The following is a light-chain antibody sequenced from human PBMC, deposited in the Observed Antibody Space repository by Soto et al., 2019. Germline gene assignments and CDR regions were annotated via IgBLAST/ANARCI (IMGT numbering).Light chain of an antibody. Sequence: EIVLTQSPRTLSLSPGERATLSCRASQSVSSSYLAWYQQKPGQAPWLLIYGASSRAIGFPDRFSGSGSGTDFTLTIRRLEPEDFAVYYCQQYGRSSTFGQGTKVDIK. CDR3: QQYGRSST. V-gene: IGKV3-20*01. CDR1: QSVSSSY. CDR2: GAS. J-gene: IGKJ1*01.